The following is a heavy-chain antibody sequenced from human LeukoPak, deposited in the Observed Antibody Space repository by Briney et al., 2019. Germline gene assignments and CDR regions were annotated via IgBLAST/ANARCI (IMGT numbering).Heavy chain of an antibody. Sequence: GGSLRLSCAASGFTFSSNHMSWVRQAPGKGLEGVSVIYSGGSRDYSDSVTGGCTISRDNLKNTLYLQMNSLRAEDTAVYYSARGPAGYNWGQGTLVTLSS. CDR3: ARGPAGYN. D-gene: IGHD1-1*01. CDR2: IYSGGSR. CDR1: GFTFSSNH. V-gene: IGHV3-53*01. J-gene: IGHJ4*02.